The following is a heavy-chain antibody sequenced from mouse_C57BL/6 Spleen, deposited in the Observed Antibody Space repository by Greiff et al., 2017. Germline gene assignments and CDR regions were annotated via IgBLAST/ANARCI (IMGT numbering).Heavy chain of an antibody. CDR1: GYTFTSYW. CDR3: ARGGFYYGAWFAY. D-gene: IGHD1-1*01. CDR2: IDPSDSYT. Sequence: QVQLQQPGAELVKPGASVKLSCKASGYTFTSYWMQWVKQRPGQGLEWIGEIDPSDSYTNYNQKFKGKATLTVDTSSSTAYMQLSSLTSEDSAVYYCARGGFYYGAWFAYWGQGTLVTVSA. V-gene: IGHV1-50*01. J-gene: IGHJ3*01.